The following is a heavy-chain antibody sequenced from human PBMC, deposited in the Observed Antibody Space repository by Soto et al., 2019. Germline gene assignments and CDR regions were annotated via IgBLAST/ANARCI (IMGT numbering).Heavy chain of an antibody. J-gene: IGHJ4*02. V-gene: IGHV1-2*02. CDR3: ARVSGIAAVAFFDY. CDR1: GYTFTGYY. Sequence: ASVKVSCKASGYTFTGYYMHWVRQAPGQGLEWMGWINPNSGGTNYAQKFQGRVTMTRDTSISTAYMELSRPRSDDTAVYYCARVSGIAAVAFFDYWGQGTLVTVSS. CDR2: INPNSGGT. D-gene: IGHD6-13*01.